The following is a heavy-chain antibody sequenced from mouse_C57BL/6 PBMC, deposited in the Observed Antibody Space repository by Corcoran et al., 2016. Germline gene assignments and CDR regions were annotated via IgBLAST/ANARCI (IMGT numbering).Heavy chain of an antibody. V-gene: IGHV1-26*01. CDR3: ARQLWFYGDYCDY. Sequence: EVQLQQSGPELVKPGASVKISCKASGYTFTDYYINWVKQRHGKSLEWIGGIYPENGGTSYNQKFKGKATLTVDKSSSTAYIELRSLTSEDSAVYYCARQLWFYGDYCDYWGQGTTLTVSS. CDR2: IYPENGGT. J-gene: IGHJ2*01. D-gene: IGHD2-2*01. CDR1: GYTFTDYY.